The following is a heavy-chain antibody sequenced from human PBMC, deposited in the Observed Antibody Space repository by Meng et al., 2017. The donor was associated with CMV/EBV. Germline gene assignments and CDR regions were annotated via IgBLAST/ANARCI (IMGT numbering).Heavy chain of an antibody. CDR3: ARVLRWNGVIDY. D-gene: IGHD4-23*01. Sequence: QVSLQGSGPGVVKPSETLSLPRMVSGGSISSYYWSWSRQPVGKGLEWIGRIYTSGSTNYNPSLKSRVTMSVDTSKNQFSLKLSSVTAADTAVYYCARVLRWNGVIDYWGQGTLVTVSS. V-gene: IGHV4-4*07. J-gene: IGHJ4*02. CDR2: IYTSGST. CDR1: GGSISSYY.